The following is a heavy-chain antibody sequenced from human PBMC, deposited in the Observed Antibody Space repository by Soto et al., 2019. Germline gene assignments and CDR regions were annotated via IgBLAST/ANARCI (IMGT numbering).Heavy chain of an antibody. V-gene: IGHV1-46*01. D-gene: IGHD2-21*02. CDR1: GYPFTDYF. CDR3: ARELCSCGGDCPYYMDY. J-gene: IGHJ4*02. CDR2: ISLYHHST. Sequence: ASVKVSCKPSGYPFTDYFIHWVRQAPGQGLEWMGIISLYHHSTSYAQKFQGRLTVTADTSTTTVYMDLSSLTSEDSAVYWCARELCSCGGDCPYYMDYWGQGTLVTVSS.